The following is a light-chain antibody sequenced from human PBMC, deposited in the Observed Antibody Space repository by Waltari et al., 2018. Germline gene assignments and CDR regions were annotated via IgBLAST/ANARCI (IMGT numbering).Light chain of an antibody. Sequence: DIVLTQSPATLSLSPEERATLSCRSSQSVSNYLTCYQQKPGQPPRLLIFDAPKSATAITARFSGSASGTDFTLTISSLEPEDFAVYYCQQRSNWPPIFTFGPGTKVDIK. CDR2: DAP. J-gene: IGKJ3*01. CDR3: QQRSNWPPIFT. CDR1: QSVSNY. V-gene: IGKV3-11*01.